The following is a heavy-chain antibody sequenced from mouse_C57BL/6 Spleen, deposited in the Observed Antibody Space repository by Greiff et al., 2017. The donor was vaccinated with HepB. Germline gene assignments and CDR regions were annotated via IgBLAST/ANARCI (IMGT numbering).Heavy chain of an antibody. CDR1: GYTFTSYW. D-gene: IGHD4-1*01. V-gene: IGHV1-52*01. CDR3: ARRWTGYYFDY. J-gene: IGHJ2*01. Sequence: QVQLQQPGAELVRPGSSVKLSCKASGYTFTSYWMHWVKQRPIQGLEWIGNIDPSDSETHYNQKFKDKATLTVDKSSSTAYMQLSSLTSEDSAVYYGARRWTGYYFDYWGQGTTLTVSS. CDR2: IDPSDSET.